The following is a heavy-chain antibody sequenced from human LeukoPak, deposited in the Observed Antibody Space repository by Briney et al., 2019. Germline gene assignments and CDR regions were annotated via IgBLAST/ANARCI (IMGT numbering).Heavy chain of an antibody. D-gene: IGHD6-19*01. CDR3: ASSGWTTIDAFDI. V-gene: IGHV4-39*07. CDR2: GDYSGGT. J-gene: IGHJ3*02. CDR1: GDSFRSVKDY. Sequence: SETLSLTCSVSGDSFRSVKDYWAWLRQPPGKGLEWFASGDYSGGTYYDPSLESRVTISADMSKNQISLKLNSVTAADTAVYYCASSGWTTIDAFDIWGQGTMVTVSS.